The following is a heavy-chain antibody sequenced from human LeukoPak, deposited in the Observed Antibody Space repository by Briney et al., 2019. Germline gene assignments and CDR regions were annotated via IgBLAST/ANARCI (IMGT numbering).Heavy chain of an antibody. J-gene: IGHJ3*02. CDR1: GFTVISNY. Sequence: PGGSLRLSCAASGFTVISNYMSWVRQAPGKGLEWVSVIYSGGGTYYADSVKGRFTISRDNSKNTLYLQMNSLRAEDTAVYYCATPIVVVPAATRDAFDIWGQGTMVTVSS. V-gene: IGHV3-53*05. D-gene: IGHD2-2*01. CDR2: IYSGGGT. CDR3: ATPIVVVPAATRDAFDI.